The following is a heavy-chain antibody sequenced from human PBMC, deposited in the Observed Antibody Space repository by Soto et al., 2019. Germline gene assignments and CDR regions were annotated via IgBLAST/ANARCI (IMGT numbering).Heavy chain of an antibody. V-gene: IGHV4-34*01. Sequence: SETLSLTCAVYGGSFSGYYWSWIRQPPGKGLEWIGEINHSGSTNYNPSLKSRVTISVDTSKNQFSLKLSSVTAADTAVYYCARGSLYCSSTSCDGHYYYYYYMDVWGKGTTVTVSS. CDR1: GGSFSGYY. J-gene: IGHJ6*03. CDR2: INHSGST. CDR3: ARGSLYCSSTSCDGHYYYYYYMDV. D-gene: IGHD2-2*01.